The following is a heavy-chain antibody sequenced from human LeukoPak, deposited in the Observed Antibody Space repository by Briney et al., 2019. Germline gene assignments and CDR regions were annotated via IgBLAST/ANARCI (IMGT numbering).Heavy chain of an antibody. D-gene: IGHD3-22*01. CDR1: GGSISDYY. CDR3: ARVDDSSVIDY. CDR2: IYYSGST. J-gene: IGHJ4*02. Sequence: SETLSLTCTVSGGSISDYYWSWLRQPPGKGLEWIGYIYYSGSTNYNPSLKSRVTISVDTSKNQFSLRLSSVTAADTAVYYCARVDDSSVIDYWGQGTLVTVSS. V-gene: IGHV4-59*01.